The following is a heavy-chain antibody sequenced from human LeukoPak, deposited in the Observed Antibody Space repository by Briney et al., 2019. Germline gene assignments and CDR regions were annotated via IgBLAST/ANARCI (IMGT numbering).Heavy chain of an antibody. CDR2: ISSSGRTK. CDR3: AKDSWQFAPDYYYYMDV. J-gene: IGHJ6*03. CDR1: GFTFSSYE. Sequence: GGSLRLSCAVSGFTFSSYEMNWVRQAPGKGLEWVSYISSSGRTKYYADSVKGRFTISRDNSKNTLYLQMDSLRADDTAVYYCAKDSWQFAPDYYYYMDVWGKGTTVTVSS. D-gene: IGHD2-15*01. V-gene: IGHV3-48*03.